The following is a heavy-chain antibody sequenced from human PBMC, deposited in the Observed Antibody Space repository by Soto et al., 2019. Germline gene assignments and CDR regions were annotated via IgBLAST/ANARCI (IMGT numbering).Heavy chain of an antibody. J-gene: IGHJ4*02. CDR3: ARETAAGTLDY. D-gene: IGHD1-7*01. V-gene: IGHV3-48*03. CDR1: EFTFSSFE. CDR2: ISSSGSTK. Sequence: GGSLRLSCAASEFTFSSFEMNWVRQAPGKGLEWVSYISSSGSTKDYGDSVKGRFTISRDNAENSLYLQMNSLRAEDTAVYYCARETAAGTLDYWGPGALVTVSS.